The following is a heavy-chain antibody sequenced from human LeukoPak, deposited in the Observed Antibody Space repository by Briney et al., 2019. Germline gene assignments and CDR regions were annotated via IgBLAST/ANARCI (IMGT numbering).Heavy chain of an antibody. CDR3: TTVTEDYGSGSFGH. J-gene: IGHJ5*02. Sequence: PGGSLRLSCAASGFTFNTYAMSWVRQAPGKGLEWVSSMSGSGSSTYYADSVKGRFTISRDNSKNTLYLRMNSLRAEDTALYYCTTVTEDYGSGSFGHWGQGTLVTVSS. CDR2: MSGSGSST. D-gene: IGHD3-10*01. CDR1: GFTFNTYA. V-gene: IGHV3-23*01.